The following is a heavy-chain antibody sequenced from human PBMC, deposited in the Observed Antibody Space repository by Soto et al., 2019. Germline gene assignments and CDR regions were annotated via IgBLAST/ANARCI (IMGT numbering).Heavy chain of an antibody. Sequence: LRLSCAASGFIFSSYGMHWVRQAPGKGLEWLAVISYDGSNKYYADSVKGRFTISRDNSKNTLFLQMNSLRAEDTAVYYCAKDRNYFDSTGPFDYWGQGTLVTVSS. CDR1: GFIFSSYG. V-gene: IGHV3-30*18. J-gene: IGHJ4*02. CDR3: AKDRNYFDSTGPFDY. D-gene: IGHD3-22*01. CDR2: ISYDGSNK.